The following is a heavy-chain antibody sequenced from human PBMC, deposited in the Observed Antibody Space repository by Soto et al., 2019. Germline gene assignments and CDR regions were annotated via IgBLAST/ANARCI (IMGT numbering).Heavy chain of an antibody. D-gene: IGHD3-22*01. CDR2: IYHSGST. Sequence: PSETLSLTCAVSGGSISSGGYSWSWIRQPPGKGLEWIGYIYHSGSTYYNPSLKSRITISVDTSKNQFSLKLSSVTAADTAVYYCVIFDPYYHDSSSLTWGQGILVTVFS. J-gene: IGHJ4*02. CDR1: GGSISSGGYS. V-gene: IGHV4-30-2*01. CDR3: VIFDPYYHDSSSLT.